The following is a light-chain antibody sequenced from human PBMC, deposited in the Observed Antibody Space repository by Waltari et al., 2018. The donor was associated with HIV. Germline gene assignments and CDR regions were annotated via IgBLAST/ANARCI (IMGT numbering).Light chain of an antibody. CDR1: QSILYNSNNKNY. V-gene: IGKV4-1*01. J-gene: IGKJ2*01. CDR3: QQYYSRPPT. CDR2: WAS. Sequence: DIVMTQSPDSLTVSLGERATINCNSSQSILYNSNNKNYVAWYQQKPRQPPKLLISWASSRESDVPDRFSGTGSGTDFTLTISRLQAEDVAVHYCQQYYSRPPTFGQGTKVEIK.